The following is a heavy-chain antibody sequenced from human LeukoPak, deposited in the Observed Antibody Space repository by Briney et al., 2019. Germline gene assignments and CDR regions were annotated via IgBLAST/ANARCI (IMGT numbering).Heavy chain of an antibody. D-gene: IGHD5-18*01. J-gene: IGHJ4*02. CDR1: GGSISSSSYY. V-gene: IGHV4-39*07. CDR2: IYYSGST. Sequence: SETLSLTCTVSGGSISSSSYYWGWIRQPPGKGLEWIGSIYYSGSTYYNPSLKSRVTISVDTSKNQFSLKLSSVTAADTAVYYCAARTPGYSYGHGGAGYWGQGTLVTVSS. CDR3: AARTPGYSYGHGGAGY.